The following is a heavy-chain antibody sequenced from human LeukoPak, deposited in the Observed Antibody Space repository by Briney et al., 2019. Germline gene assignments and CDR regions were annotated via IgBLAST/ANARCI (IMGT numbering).Heavy chain of an antibody. V-gene: IGHV3-23*01. J-gene: IGHJ5*01. CDR3: ATSLNFWSGPDS. CDR1: GFTFSNNG. CDR2: ISGSGGST. D-gene: IGHD3-3*01. Sequence: GGSLRLSCAASGFTFSNNGMTWVRQAPGKGMEWVSAISGSGGSTYYADSVKGRFTISRDNSKNTLYLQMNSLRAEDTAVYYCATSLNFWSGPDSWGPGALVTVSS.